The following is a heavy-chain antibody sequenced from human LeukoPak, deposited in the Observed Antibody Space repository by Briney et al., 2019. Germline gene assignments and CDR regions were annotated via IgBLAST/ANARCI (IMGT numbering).Heavy chain of an antibody. CDR2: IHSDGGRT. CDR1: GFIYNTYW. Sequence: PGGSLRLPCAASGFIYNTYWMYWVRQAPGKGLEWVSQIHSDGGRTSYADSVKGRFTISRDNAKNMLYLQMNSLRAEDTGVYYCTRTAGDYQFDFWGQGTLVAVSS. V-gene: IGHV3-74*01. D-gene: IGHD4-17*01. J-gene: IGHJ4*02. CDR3: TRTAGDYQFDF.